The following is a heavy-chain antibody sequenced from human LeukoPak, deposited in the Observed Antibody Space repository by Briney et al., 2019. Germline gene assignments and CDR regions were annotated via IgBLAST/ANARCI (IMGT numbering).Heavy chain of an antibody. CDR3: ARAGPTVTTPYYFDY. CDR1: GFTFSSYW. D-gene: IGHD4-17*01. CDR2: IKQDGSEK. Sequence: GGSLRLSCAASGFTFSSYWMSWVRQAPGKGLGWVANIKQDGSEKYYVDSVKGRFTISRDNAKNSLYLQMNSLRAEDTAVYYCARAGPTVTTPYYFDYWGQGTLVIVSS. V-gene: IGHV3-7*01. J-gene: IGHJ4*02.